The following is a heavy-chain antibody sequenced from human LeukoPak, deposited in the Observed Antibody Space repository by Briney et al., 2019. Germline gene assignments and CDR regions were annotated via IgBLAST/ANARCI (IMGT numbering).Heavy chain of an antibody. CDR3: ARVFAREDYGDYVANWFDP. Sequence: ASVKVSCKASGYTFITYDISWVRQATGQGLEWMGWISAYNGNTNYAQKLQGRVTMTTDTSTSTAYMELRSLRSDDTAVYYCARVFAREDYGDYVANWFDPWGQGTLVTVSS. CDR1: GYTFITYD. D-gene: IGHD4-17*01. V-gene: IGHV1-18*01. J-gene: IGHJ5*02. CDR2: ISAYNGNT.